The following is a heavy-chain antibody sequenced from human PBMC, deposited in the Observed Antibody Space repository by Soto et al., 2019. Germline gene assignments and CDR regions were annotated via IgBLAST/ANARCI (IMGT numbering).Heavy chain of an antibody. V-gene: IGHV3-30-3*01. CDR3: ARDLSTTVVTPGGMDV. CDR1: GFTFSSYA. CDR2: ISYDGSNK. J-gene: IGHJ6*02. D-gene: IGHD4-17*01. Sequence: GGSLRLSCAASGFTFSSYAMHWVRQAPGKGLEWVAVISYDGSNKYYADSVKGRFTISRDNSKNTLYLQMKSLRAEDTAVYYCARDLSTTVVTPGGMDVWGQGTTVTVSS.